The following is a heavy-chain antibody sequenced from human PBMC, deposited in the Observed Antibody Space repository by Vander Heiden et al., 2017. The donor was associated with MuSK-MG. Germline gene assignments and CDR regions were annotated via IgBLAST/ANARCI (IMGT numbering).Heavy chain of an antibody. CDR2: ISYDGSNK. CDR3: ARGYIGGAITGAFDI. CDR1: GFTFSSYP. D-gene: IGHD1-26*01. Sequence: QVQLVESGGGVVQPGGSLRLSSAAAGFTFSSYPMHWVRQAQGKGLEWVAVISYDGSNKYYADSVKGRFTISRDNSKNTLYLQMNSLRAEDTAVYYCARGYIGGAITGAFDIWGQGTMVTVSS. J-gene: IGHJ3*02. V-gene: IGHV3-30-3*01.